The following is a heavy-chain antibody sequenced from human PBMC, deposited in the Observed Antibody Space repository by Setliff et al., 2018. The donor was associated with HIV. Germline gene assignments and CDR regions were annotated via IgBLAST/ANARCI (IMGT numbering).Heavy chain of an antibody. V-gene: IGHV4-34*01. J-gene: IGHJ4*02. D-gene: IGHD2-8*01. CDR3: ARDPYCPNTCYEDFTFDS. CDR2: INHSGTA. Sequence: SETLSLTCAVDGESFSGYYWSWIRQSPGKGLEWIGEINHSGTANYNPSLKSRLTISLDTSKNQFSLQVTSVTAADTAVYYCARDPYCPNTCYEDFTFDSWGQGTLVTVSS. CDR1: GESFSGYY.